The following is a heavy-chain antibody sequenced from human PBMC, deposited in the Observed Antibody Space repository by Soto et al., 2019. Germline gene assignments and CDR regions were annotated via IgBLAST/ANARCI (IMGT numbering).Heavy chain of an antibody. Sequence: KFQGRVTITRDTSASTAYMELSSLRSEDTAVYYCAREKDNVLRYFDWLPYFDYWGQGTLVTVSS. V-gene: IGHV1-3*01. CDR3: AREKDNVLRYFDWLPYFDY. J-gene: IGHJ4*02. D-gene: IGHD3-9*01.